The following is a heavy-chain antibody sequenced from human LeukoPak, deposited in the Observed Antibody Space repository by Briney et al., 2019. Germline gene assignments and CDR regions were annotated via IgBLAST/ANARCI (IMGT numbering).Heavy chain of an antibody. CDR1: GGSMTTHH. CDR3: TTIKRGDIFGYFDF. D-gene: IGHD5-18*01. V-gene: IGHV4-59*11. Sequence: SETLSLTCTVSGGSMTTHHWNWIRQTPGKALEWIGYVFDSGRTKVNPSLTSRVTLSTDTSKNQLSLRLSSVTAADTAVYYCTTIKRGDIFGYFDFWGQGILVTVSS. J-gene: IGHJ4*02. CDR2: VFDSGRT.